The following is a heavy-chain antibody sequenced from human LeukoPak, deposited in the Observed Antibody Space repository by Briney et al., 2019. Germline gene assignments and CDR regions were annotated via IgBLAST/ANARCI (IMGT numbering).Heavy chain of an antibody. Sequence: SVKVSCKASGGTFSSYAIGWVRQAPGQGLEWMGGIIPIFGTANYAQKFQGRVPITADESTSTAYMELSSLRSEDTAVYYCARGLEWFGEFYYGMDVWGKGTTVTVSS. D-gene: IGHD3-10*01. CDR3: ARGLEWFGEFYYGMDV. CDR2: IIPIFGTA. V-gene: IGHV1-69*13. CDR1: GGTFSSYA. J-gene: IGHJ6*04.